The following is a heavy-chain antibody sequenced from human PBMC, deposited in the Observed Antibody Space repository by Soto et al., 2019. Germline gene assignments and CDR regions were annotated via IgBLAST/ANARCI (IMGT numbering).Heavy chain of an antibody. CDR3: ARVPEY. J-gene: IGHJ4*02. V-gene: IGHV4-30-2*01. CDR2: IYHSGST. CDR1: GGSISSGGYS. Sequence: PSETLSLTCAVSGGSISSGGYSWSWIRQPPGKGLEWIAYIYHSGSTYYNPSLKSRVTISVDRSKNQFSLKLSSVTAADTAVYYCARVPEYRGQGTLVTVPS.